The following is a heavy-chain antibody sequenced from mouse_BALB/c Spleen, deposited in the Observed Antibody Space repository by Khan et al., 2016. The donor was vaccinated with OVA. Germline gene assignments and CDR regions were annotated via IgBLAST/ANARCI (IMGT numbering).Heavy chain of an antibody. CDR2: ISYSGST. J-gene: IGHJ4*01. Sequence: EVQLQESGPGLAKPSQSLSLTCTATGYSITSDYAWNWIRQFPGNKLEWMGYISYSGSTSYNPSLKSRISITRDTSKNQFFLQFNSVTTEDTATYCLARGRGAMDYWGQGTSVTVSS. CDR3: ARGRGAMDY. CDR1: GYSITSDYA. V-gene: IGHV3-2*02.